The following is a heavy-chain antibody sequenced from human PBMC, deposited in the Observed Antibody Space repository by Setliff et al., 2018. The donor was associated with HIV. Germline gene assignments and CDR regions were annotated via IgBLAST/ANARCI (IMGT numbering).Heavy chain of an antibody. Sequence: SETLSLTCTVSGDSISSDFYWGWIRQPPGKGLEWIGSIYHSGNTYYMPSLQSRVTISVDMSKNQFSLKLDSLTAADSAVYYCARTTRHDGAAYDAFDLWGQGTLVTVSS. D-gene: IGHD1-1*01. V-gene: IGHV4-38-2*02. J-gene: IGHJ3*01. CDR1: GDSISSDFY. CDR3: ARTTRHDGAAYDAFDL. CDR2: IYHSGNT.